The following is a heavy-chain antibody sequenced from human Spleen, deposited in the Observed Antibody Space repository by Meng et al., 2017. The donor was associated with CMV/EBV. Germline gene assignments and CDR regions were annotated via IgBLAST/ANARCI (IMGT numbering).Heavy chain of an antibody. J-gene: IGHJ4*02. CDR3: ARGPPMDY. D-gene: IGHD2-2*01. CDR1: VFTFSSYS. CDR2: ISTSSSYI. Sequence: LRLSCAASVFTFSSYSMNWVRQAPGKGLEWVSSISTSSSYIYFADSVKGRFTISRDNAKNSLYLQMNSLRAEDTAVYYCARGPPMDYWGQGTLVTVSS. V-gene: IGHV3-21*01.